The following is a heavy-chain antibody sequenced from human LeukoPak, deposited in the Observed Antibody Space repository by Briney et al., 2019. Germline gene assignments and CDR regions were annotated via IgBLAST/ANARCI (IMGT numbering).Heavy chain of an antibody. V-gene: IGHV3-49*03. D-gene: IGHD3-10*01. CDR1: GFTFGDYA. Sequence: PGGSLRLSCTASGFTFGDYATSWFRQAPGKGLEWVGFIRSKAYGGTTEYAASVKGRFTTSRDDSKSIAYLQMNSLKTEDTAVYYCTRPYYGSGSYYDYFDYWGQGTLVTVSS. J-gene: IGHJ4*02. CDR2: IRSKAYGGTT. CDR3: TRPYYGSGSYYDYFDY.